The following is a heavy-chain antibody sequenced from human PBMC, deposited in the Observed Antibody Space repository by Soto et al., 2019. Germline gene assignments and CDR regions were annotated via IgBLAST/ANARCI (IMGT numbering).Heavy chain of an antibody. Sequence: VGSLRLSCVASGFTFSTVAMTWVRQAPGKGLEWVSSISDNGGNTDYADSVRGRFTLPRDNSKNTLYLQMNHLKAEDTAVYYCAKLYWNPRYFDYWGQGARVTVSS. CDR3: AKLYWNPRYFDY. V-gene: IGHV3-23*01. D-gene: IGHD1-1*01. CDR2: ISDNGGNT. J-gene: IGHJ4*02. CDR1: GFTFSTVA.